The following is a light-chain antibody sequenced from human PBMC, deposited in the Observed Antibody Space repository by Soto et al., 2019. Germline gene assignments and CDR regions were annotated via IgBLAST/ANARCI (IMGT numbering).Light chain of an antibody. V-gene: IGKV3-15*01. CDR1: QSVSSN. CDR3: QHYNNWPPWT. J-gene: IGKJ1*01. Sequence: EIVMTQSPATLSVSPGERATLSCRASQSVSSNLAWYQQKPGQAPRLLIYAASTRATGIPARFSGSGSGTEFTLTISSLQSEDFAVYYCQHYNNWPPWTFGQATTVEVK. CDR2: AAS.